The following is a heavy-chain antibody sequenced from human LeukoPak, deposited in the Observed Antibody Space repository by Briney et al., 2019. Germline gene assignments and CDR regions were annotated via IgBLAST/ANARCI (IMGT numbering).Heavy chain of an antibody. V-gene: IGHV3-53*01. CDR2: IYSGGST. CDR3: ARDRDYYDSSGYYIGYFDY. Sequence: PSETLSLTCAVYGGSFSGYYWSWVRQAPGKGLEWVSVIYSGGSTYYADSVKGRFTISRENAKNSLYLQMNSLRAGDTAVYYCARDRDYYDSSGYYIGYFDYWGQGTLVTVSS. CDR1: GGSFSGYY. D-gene: IGHD3-22*01. J-gene: IGHJ4*02.